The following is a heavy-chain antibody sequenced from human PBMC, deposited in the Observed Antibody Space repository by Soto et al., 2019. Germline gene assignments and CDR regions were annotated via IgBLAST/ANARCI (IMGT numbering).Heavy chain of an antibody. CDR2: INAGNGNT. V-gene: IGHV1-3*01. CDR3: ARVRVGLNYYGSGSLPGY. J-gene: IGHJ4*02. Sequence: ASVKVSCKASGYTFTSYAMHWVRQAPGQRLEWMGWINAGNGNTKYSQKFQGRATITRDTSASTAYMELSSLRSEDTAVYYCARVRVGLNYYGSGSLPGYWGQGTLVTVSS. CDR1: GYTFTSYA. D-gene: IGHD3-10*01.